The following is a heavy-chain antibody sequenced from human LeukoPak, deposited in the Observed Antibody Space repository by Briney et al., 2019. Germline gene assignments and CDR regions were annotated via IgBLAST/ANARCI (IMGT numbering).Heavy chain of an antibody. V-gene: IGHV1-69*05. Sequence: ASVKVSCKASGGTFSSYAISWVRQAPGQGLEWMGGIIPIFGTANYAQKFQGRVTITTDESTSTAYMELSSLRSEDTAVYYCARGHALKELRFLDGYYYYMDVWGKGTTVTVSS. CDR1: GGTFSSYA. J-gene: IGHJ6*03. CDR3: ARGHALKELRFLDGYYYYMDV. CDR2: IIPIFGTA. D-gene: IGHD1-7*01.